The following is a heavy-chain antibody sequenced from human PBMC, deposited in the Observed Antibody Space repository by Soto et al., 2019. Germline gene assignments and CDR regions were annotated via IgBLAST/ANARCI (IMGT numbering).Heavy chain of an antibody. J-gene: IGHJ6*02. CDR2: ISGSGGST. V-gene: IGHV3-23*01. CDR1: GFTFSSYA. D-gene: IGHD1-7*01. CDR3: AKPLGYNWNYVAYYYYGMDV. Sequence: GGSLRLSCAASGFTFSSYAMSWVRQAPGKGLEWVSAISGSGGSTYYADSVKGRFTISRDNSKNTLYLQMNSLRAEDTAVYYCAKPLGYNWNYVAYYYYGMDVWGQGTTVTVSS.